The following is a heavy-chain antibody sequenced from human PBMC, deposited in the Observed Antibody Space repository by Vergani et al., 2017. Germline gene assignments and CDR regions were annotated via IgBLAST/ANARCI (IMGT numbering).Heavy chain of an antibody. V-gene: IGHV3-74*01. J-gene: IGHJ4*02. CDR3: ARDLGAATEDSGFDY. CDR1: GFTFSSYW. Sequence: EVQLVESGGGLVQPGGSLRLSCAASGFTFSSYWMHWVRQAPGKGLVWVSRINSDGSSTSYADSVKGRFTISRDNAKNTLYLQMNSLIAEDTAVYYCARDLGAATEDSGFDYWGQGTLVTVSS. D-gene: IGHD6-25*01. CDR2: INSDGSST.